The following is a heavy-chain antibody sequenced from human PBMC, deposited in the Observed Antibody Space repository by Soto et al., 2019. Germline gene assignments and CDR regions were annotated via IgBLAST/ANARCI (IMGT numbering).Heavy chain of an antibody. Sequence: QVQLVQSGAEVKKPGSSVKVSCKASGGTFSSYTISWVRQAPGQGLEWMGRIIPILGIANYAQKFQGRVKIXEDXSXNTAYMELSRLRSEDTAVYYCARDNMVRGVMSWFDPWGQGTLVTVSS. D-gene: IGHD3-10*01. CDR3: ARDNMVRGVMSWFDP. V-gene: IGHV1-69*08. CDR1: GGTFSSYT. CDR2: IIPILGIA. J-gene: IGHJ5*02.